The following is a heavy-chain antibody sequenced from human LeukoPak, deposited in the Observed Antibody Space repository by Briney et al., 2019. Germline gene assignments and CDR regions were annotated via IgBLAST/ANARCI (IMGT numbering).Heavy chain of an antibody. CDR3: ARSRGRKVTPFDY. D-gene: IGHD3-10*01. V-gene: IGHV4-4*09. Sequence: PETLSLTCTVSGGSLSTYYWSWIRQPPGRGLEWIGYIYISGSTDYNPSLKSRVTISLDTSNNHFSLTLNSVTAADTAVYYCARSRGRKVTPFDYWGQGILVTVSS. CDR2: IYISGST. J-gene: IGHJ4*02. CDR1: GGSLSTYY.